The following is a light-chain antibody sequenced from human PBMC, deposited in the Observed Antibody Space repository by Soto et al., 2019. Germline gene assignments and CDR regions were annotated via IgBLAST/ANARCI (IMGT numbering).Light chain of an antibody. CDR2: DAS. CDR3: QQTYSNFVS. V-gene: IGKV1-39*01. J-gene: IGKJ4*01. Sequence: DIQMTQSPSSLSASVGVRVTITCRSSQTISTYLQWFHQKPGKAPNLLIYDASSLQTGVPSRFSGSGSGTDFTLTISSLQPEDFGTYYCQQTYSNFVSFGGGTRVEMK. CDR1: QTISTY.